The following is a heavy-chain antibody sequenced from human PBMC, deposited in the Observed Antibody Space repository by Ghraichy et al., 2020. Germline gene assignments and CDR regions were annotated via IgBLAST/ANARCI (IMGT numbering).Heavy chain of an antibody. J-gene: IGHJ6*02. CDR3: ATNCRTPPGYYGMDV. CDR1: GFTFSNYA. Sequence: GGSLRLSCAASGFTFSNYAMNWVRQAPGKGLEWVSVITGSGDSTYYADSVKGRFTISRDNSKNTLYLQVNSLRAEDKAVYMCATNCRTPPGYYGMDVWGQGTTVTVSS. D-gene: IGHD2-15*01. V-gene: IGHV3-23*01. CDR2: ITGSGDST.